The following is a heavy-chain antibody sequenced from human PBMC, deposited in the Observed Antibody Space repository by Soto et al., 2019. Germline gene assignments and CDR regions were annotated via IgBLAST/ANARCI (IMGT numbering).Heavy chain of an antibody. CDR1: GFTFSSYS. CDR2: ISGSGAST. D-gene: IGHD2-15*01. Sequence: PGGSLRLSCAASGFTFSSYSMNWVRQAPGKGLEWVSAISGSGASTYYAVSVEGRFTISRDIFKNMVYLAMDNLGAEDTAIYYCAKRGYCSGDRCYWYFDHWGPGTLVTVSS. J-gene: IGHJ4*02. V-gene: IGHV3-23*01. CDR3: AKRGYCSGDRCYWYFDH.